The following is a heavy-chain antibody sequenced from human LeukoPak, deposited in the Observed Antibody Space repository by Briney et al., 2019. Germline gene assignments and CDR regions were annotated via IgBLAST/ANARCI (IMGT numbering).Heavy chain of an antibody. V-gene: IGHV1-18*01. Sequence: ASVKVSCKASGYTFTSYGISWVRQAPGQGLERMGWISAYNGNTNYAQKLQGKVTMTTDTSTSTAYMELRSLRSDDTAVYYCARDRGGGSPFLFATIRPFDYWGQGTLVTVSS. D-gene: IGHD1-26*01. CDR2: ISAYNGNT. J-gene: IGHJ4*02. CDR1: GYTFTSYG. CDR3: ARDRGGGSPFLFATIRPFDY.